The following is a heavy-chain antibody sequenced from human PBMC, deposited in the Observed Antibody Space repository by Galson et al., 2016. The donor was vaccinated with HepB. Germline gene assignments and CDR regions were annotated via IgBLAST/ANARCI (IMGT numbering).Heavy chain of an antibody. CDR3: TTEGGYGTAMHWFDY. D-gene: IGHD1-1*01. CDR2: IKSKSEGGTI. CDR1: GFTFSNAW. Sequence: SLRLSCAASGFTFSNAWMSWVRQAPGKGLEWVGRIKSKSEGGTIDYIAPVKGRFIISRDDSENTLFLQMNNLNIEDTAVYYFTTEGGYGTAMHWFDYWGQGTLVTVAS. J-gene: IGHJ5*01. V-gene: IGHV3-15*01.